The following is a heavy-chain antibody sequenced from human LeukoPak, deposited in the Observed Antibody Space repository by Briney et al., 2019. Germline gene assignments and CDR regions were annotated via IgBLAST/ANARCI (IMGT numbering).Heavy chain of an antibody. CDR2: IYYSGST. D-gene: IGHD3-3*01. V-gene: IGHV4-31*03. CDR3: ARDSAYDFWSGFRTYYMDV. J-gene: IGHJ6*03. CDR1: GGSISSGGYY. Sequence: PSETLSLTCTVSGGSISSGGYYWSWIRQHPGKGLEWIGYIYYSGSTYYNPSLKSRVTISVDTSKNQFSLKLSSVTAADTAVYYCARDSAYDFWSGFRTYYMDVWGKGTTVTVSS.